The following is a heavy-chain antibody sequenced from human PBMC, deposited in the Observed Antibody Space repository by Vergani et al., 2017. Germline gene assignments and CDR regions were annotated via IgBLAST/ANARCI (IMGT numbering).Heavy chain of an antibody. CDR3: ARVSTITMIVVVIHHYFDY. V-gene: IGHV3-7*01. CDR1: GFTLGDYA. D-gene: IGHD3-22*01. Sequence: EVHLVESGGGLVQPGRSLRLSCSGSGFTLGDYAMTWVRQAPGKGLEWVANIKQDGSEKYYVDSVKGRFTISRDNAKNSLYLQMNSLRAEDTAVYYCARVSTITMIVVVIHHYFDYWGQGTLVTVSS. J-gene: IGHJ4*02. CDR2: IKQDGSEK.